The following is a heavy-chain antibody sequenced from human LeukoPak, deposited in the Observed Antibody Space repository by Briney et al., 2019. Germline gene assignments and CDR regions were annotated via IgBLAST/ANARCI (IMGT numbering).Heavy chain of an antibody. V-gene: IGHV3-33*01. J-gene: IGHJ4*02. CDR3: ARPSWLAY. CDR2: IWYDGSNQ. Sequence: GGSLRLSCAASGFTFGSYGMHWVRQAPGKGLEWVAVIWYDGSNQYYVDSVKGRFTISRDNSKNTLYLQMNYLRAEDTAVYYCARPSWLAYWGQGTLVTVSS. D-gene: IGHD6-19*01. CDR1: GFTFGSYG.